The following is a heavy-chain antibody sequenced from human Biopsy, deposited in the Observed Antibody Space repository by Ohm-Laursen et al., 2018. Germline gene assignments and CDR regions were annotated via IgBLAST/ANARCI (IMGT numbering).Heavy chain of an antibody. J-gene: IGHJ4*02. CDR3: ARGRRTSGWPYFDS. CDR2: IYSGGNT. Sequence: SDTLSLTCTVSGDSLTSGPENWSWIRQSPGQGLEYIGFIYSGGNTNYSPSLKNRVTMSVDTSKNQFYLKLYSVTAADTAVYYCARGRRTSGWPYFDSWGQGALVIVSP. V-gene: IGHV4-61*01. D-gene: IGHD6-19*01. CDR1: GDSLTSGPEN.